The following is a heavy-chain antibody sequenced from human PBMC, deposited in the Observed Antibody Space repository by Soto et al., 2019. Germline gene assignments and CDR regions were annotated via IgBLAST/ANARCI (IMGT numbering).Heavy chain of an antibody. CDR1: GYRFTTYG. D-gene: IGHD3-16*01. V-gene: IGHV1-18*01. J-gene: IGHJ4*02. CDR2: FNPDNQNT. Sequence: ASVKVSCKVSGYRFTTYGINWVRQAPGQGLEWVGWFNPDNQNTNYAQKFQDRVSLTTDSSTNKAYMELRDLRSDDTAVYYCAPVRFGGPFDFWGPGSLVTVST. CDR3: APVRFGGPFDF.